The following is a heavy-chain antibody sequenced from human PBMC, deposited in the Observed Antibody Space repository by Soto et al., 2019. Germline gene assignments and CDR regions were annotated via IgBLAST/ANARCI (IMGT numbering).Heavy chain of an antibody. CDR3: AREYYYDSYYYYGMDV. D-gene: IGHD3-22*01. J-gene: IGHJ6*02. Sequence: LSLTCAVSGGSISSINWWSWVRQPPGKGLEWIGEIYHSGSTNYNPSLKSRVTISVDKSKNQFSMKLSSVTAADTAVYYCAREYYYDSYYYYGMDVWGQGTTVTVSS. V-gene: IGHV4-4*02. CDR1: GGSISSINW. CDR2: IYHSGST.